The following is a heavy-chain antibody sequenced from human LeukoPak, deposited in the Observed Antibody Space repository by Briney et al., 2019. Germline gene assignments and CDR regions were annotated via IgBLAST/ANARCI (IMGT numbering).Heavy chain of an antibody. CDR2: IHIGGST. CDR3: ASPAQQWSWFYLDF. J-gene: IGHJ4*02. Sequence: PGGSLRLSCAASGLSVSNNHMSWVRQAPGKGLEWVSVIHIGGSTYYTDSVKGRFTISRDNSKNTLYLQMKSLRAEDTAVYYCASPAQQWSWFYLDFWGQGALVTVSS. D-gene: IGHD6-19*01. CDR1: GLSVSNNH. V-gene: IGHV3-66*01.